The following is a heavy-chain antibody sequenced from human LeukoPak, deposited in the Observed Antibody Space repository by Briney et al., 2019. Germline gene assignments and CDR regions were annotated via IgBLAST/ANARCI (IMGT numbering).Heavy chain of an antibody. CDR3: ATIASGYSSPFDY. J-gene: IGHJ4*02. CDR2: IRSDGGST. CDR1: GFTFSSYA. V-gene: IGHV3-23*01. Sequence: GGSLRLSCAASGFTFSSYAMSWVRQAPGKGLEWVSFIRSDGGSTLYADSVTGRFTISRDNSKNTLYAEMTSLRAEDTAVYYCATIASGYSSPFDYWGQGTLVTVSS. D-gene: IGHD6-13*01.